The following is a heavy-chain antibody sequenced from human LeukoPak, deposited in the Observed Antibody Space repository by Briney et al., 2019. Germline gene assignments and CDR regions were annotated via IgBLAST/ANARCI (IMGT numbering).Heavy chain of an antibody. CDR2: INPSGGST. Sequence: ASVKVSCKASGYTFTSYYMHWVRQAPGQGLEWMGIINPSGGSTSYAQKFQGRVTMTTDTSTSTAYMELRSLRSDDTAVYYCARDLKRYDFWSGYSQNPYFDYWGQGTLVTVSS. D-gene: IGHD3-3*01. J-gene: IGHJ4*02. CDR1: GYTFTSYY. CDR3: ARDLKRYDFWSGYSQNPYFDY. V-gene: IGHV1-46*01.